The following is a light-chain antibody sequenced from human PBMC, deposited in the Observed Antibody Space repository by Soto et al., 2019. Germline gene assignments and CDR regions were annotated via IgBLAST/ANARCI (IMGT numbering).Light chain of an antibody. V-gene: IGKV3-15*01. Sequence: EIVMTQSPATLSVSPGERATLSCRANQNINSHLAWYQQKPGQAPRLLISATSTRTTDVPARFSGSGSGTEFTLTISSLQSEDVAVYYCQQYTNWPLTFGGGTKVEIK. CDR2: ATS. CDR3: QQYTNWPLT. J-gene: IGKJ4*01. CDR1: QNINSH.